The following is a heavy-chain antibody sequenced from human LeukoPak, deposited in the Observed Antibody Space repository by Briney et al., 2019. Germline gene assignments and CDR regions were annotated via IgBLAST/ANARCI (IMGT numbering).Heavy chain of an antibody. CDR2: ISYSGST. CDR1: GGSISSYY. CDR3: ARGYSGSWYHAVVYIWLVP. V-gene: IGHV4-59*01. D-gene: IGHD6-13*01. J-gene: IGHJ5*02. Sequence: SETLSLTCTVSGGSISSYYWTWIRQPPGKGLEWIGYISYSGSTNYNPSLKSRVTISVDTSKNQFSLNLTSVTAADTAVYYCARGYSGSWYHAVVYIWLVPWGKGTLVTVSS.